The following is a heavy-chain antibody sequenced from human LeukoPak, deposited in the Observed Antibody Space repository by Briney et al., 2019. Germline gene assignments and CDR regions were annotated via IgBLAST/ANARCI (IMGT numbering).Heavy chain of an antibody. J-gene: IGHJ4*02. V-gene: IGHV3-33*05. CDR2: ILYEDK. D-gene: IGHD2-15*01. CDR1: GFTFSSFG. Sequence: GGSLRLSCAASGFTFSSFGMHWVRQAPGRGLEWVALILYEDKYYADSVKGRFTISRDNSKNTLYLQMDSLRAEDAAVYYCARYCSGGCYSGVDYWGQGTLVTVPS. CDR3: ARYCSGGCYSGVDY.